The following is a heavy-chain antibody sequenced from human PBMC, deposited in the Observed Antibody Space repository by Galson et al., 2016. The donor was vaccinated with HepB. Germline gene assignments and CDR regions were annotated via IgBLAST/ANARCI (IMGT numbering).Heavy chain of an antibody. CDR2: VYYTGRT. CDR3: ARRSLDIVFDLDCFDY. Sequence: SETLSLTCSVSGGSVTATSDYWGWIRQSPGKGLEWVGSVYYTGRTYYNPSLKSRATVSVDTSENHFSLRLSSVIAADTAMYFCARRSLDIVFDLDCFDYWGQGTPVTVSS. J-gene: IGHJ4*02. CDR1: GGSVTATSDY. V-gene: IGHV4-39*02. D-gene: IGHD2-15*01.